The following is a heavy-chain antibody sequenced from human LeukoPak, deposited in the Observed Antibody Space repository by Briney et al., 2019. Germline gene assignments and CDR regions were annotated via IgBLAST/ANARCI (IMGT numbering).Heavy chain of an antibody. V-gene: IGHV3-30*18. CDR3: VKERAYVLDP. J-gene: IGHJ5*02. CDR1: GFTFSSYG. Sequence: GRSLRLSCAASGFTFSSYGMHWVRQAPGKGLEWVAVISYDGSNKYYADSVKGRFTISRDNSKNTLYLQMNSLRAEDTAVYYCVKERAYVLDPWGQGTLVTVSS. CDR2: ISYDGSNK. D-gene: IGHD3-16*01.